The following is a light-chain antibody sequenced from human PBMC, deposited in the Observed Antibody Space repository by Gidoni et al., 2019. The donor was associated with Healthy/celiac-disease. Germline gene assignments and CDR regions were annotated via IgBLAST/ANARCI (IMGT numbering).Light chain of an antibody. J-gene: IGKJ1*01. Sequence: IVMTLSQDSLAVSLGERATINCKSSQSVLYSPNNKNYLAWYQQKPGQPPKLLIYWASTRESGVPDRFSGSGSGTDFTLTISSLHAEDGAVYYCQQYYSTPRTFGQGTKVEIK. CDR1: QSVLYSPNNKNY. V-gene: IGKV4-1*01. CDR2: WAS. CDR3: QQYYSTPRT.